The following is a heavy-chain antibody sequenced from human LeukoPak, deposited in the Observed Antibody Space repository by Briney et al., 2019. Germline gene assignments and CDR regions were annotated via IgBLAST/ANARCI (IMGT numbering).Heavy chain of an antibody. CDR3: ARVEGYSSSWYLDY. Sequence: PGGSLRLSCAASGFTFSSYWMSWVRQAPGKGLEWVANIKQDGSEKYYVDSVKGRFTISRDNAKNSLYLQMNSLRAEDTAVYYSARVEGYSSSWYLDYWGQGTLVTVSS. D-gene: IGHD6-13*01. CDR1: GFTFSSYW. V-gene: IGHV3-7*01. J-gene: IGHJ4*02. CDR2: IKQDGSEK.